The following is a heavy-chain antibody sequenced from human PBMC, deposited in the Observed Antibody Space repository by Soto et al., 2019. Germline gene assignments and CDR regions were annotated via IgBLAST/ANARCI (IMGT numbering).Heavy chain of an antibody. Sequence: ASVKVSCKASGYTFNSYGISRVRQARGQGLEWIGWISLYNGDTDYAQKFQGRVTVTTDTSTSTAYMELGSLRSDDTAVYYCASSYYGGNSPYYYGMDVWGQGTTVTVSS. CDR1: GYTFNSYG. CDR3: ASSYYGGNSPYYYGMDV. J-gene: IGHJ6*02. V-gene: IGHV1-18*01. CDR2: ISLYNGDT. D-gene: IGHD2-21*02.